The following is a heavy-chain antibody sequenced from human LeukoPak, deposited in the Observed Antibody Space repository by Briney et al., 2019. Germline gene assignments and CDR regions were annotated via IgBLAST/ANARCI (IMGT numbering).Heavy chain of an antibody. J-gene: IGHJ4*02. D-gene: IGHD3-3*01. CDR3: ARGANYDFWSGYYTGGIDY. CDR1: GGSISSYY. CDR2: IYTSGST. Sequence: PSETLSLTCTVSGGSISSYYWSWIRQPAGKGLEWIGRIYTSGSTNYNPSLKSRVTMSVDTSKNQFSLKLSSVTAADTAVYYCARGANYDFWSGYYTGGIDYWGQGTLVTVSS. V-gene: IGHV4-4*07.